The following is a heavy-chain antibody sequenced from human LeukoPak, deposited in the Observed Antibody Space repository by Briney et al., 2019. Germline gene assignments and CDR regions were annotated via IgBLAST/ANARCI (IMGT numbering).Heavy chain of an antibody. D-gene: IGHD7-27*01. CDR1: GDSVSSNSAA. J-gene: IGHJ4*02. CDR2: TYYRSKLST. Sequence: SQTLSLTCAISGDSVSSNSAAWNWIRQSPSRGLEWLGRTYYRSKLSTDYAVYVKSRITVNPDTSKNQFSLQLNSVTPEDTAVYYCARLENWAFDFWGQGTLITVSS. CDR3: ARLENWAFDF. V-gene: IGHV6-1*01.